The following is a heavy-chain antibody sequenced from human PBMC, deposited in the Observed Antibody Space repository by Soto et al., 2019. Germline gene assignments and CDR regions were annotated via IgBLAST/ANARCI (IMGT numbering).Heavy chain of an antibody. Sequence: QVQLVQSGAEVKKPGSSVKVSCKASGGTFSTYAISWVRQAPGQGLEWMGGIIPIFNTANYPQKFQGRVTITADASTSTDYMEVSSLRSDDTAVYYCARDGGYDPSYYYYGMDVWGQGTTVIVSS. D-gene: IGHD5-12*01. V-gene: IGHV1-69*01. CDR2: IIPIFNTA. CDR1: GGTFSTYA. J-gene: IGHJ6*02. CDR3: ARDGGYDPSYYYYGMDV.